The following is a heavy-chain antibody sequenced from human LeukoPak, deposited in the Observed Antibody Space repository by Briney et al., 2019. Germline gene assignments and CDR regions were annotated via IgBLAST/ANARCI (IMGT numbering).Heavy chain of an antibody. V-gene: IGHV1-8*01. Sequence: EASVKVSCKASGYTFTSDDINWVRQATGQGLEWMGWMNPNSGNTGYTQKFQGRVTMTRNTSISTAYMELSSLISEDTAVYYCARAIAVAGTVYFDYWGQGTLVTVSS. D-gene: IGHD6-19*01. CDR1: GYTFTSDD. J-gene: IGHJ4*02. CDR2: MNPNSGNT. CDR3: ARAIAVAGTVYFDY.